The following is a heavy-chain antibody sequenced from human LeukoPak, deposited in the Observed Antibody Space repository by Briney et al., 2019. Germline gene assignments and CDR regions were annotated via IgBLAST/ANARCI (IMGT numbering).Heavy chain of an antibody. J-gene: IGHJ6*02. V-gene: IGHV3-23*01. CDR1: GFTFSSYA. CDR3: AKGLGDYYYYGMDV. D-gene: IGHD4-17*01. Sequence: GGSLRLSCAASGFTFSSYAMSWVRQAPGKGLEWVSAISGSGGSTYYADSVKGRFTISRDNSKNTLYLQMDSLRAEDTVVYYCAKGLGDYYYYGMDVWGQGTTVTVSS. CDR2: ISGSGGST.